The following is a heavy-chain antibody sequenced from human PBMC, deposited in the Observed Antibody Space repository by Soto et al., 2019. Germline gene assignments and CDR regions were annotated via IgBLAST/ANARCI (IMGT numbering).Heavy chain of an antibody. J-gene: IGHJ6*02. Sequence: QVQLQESGPGLVKPSQTLSLTCTVSGGSISSGGYYWSWIRQHPGKGLEWIGYIYYSGSTYYNPSLKSRVTISVDTSKNQFSLKLSSVTAADTAVYYCAREGVYSGYESDGMDVWGQGTTVTVSS. D-gene: IGHD5-12*01. CDR3: AREGVYSGYESDGMDV. CDR1: GGSISSGGYY. V-gene: IGHV4-31*03. CDR2: IYYSGST.